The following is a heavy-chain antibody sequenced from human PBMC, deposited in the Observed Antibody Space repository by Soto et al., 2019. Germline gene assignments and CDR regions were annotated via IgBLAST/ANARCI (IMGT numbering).Heavy chain of an antibody. CDR1: GGSISSSSYY. Sequence: PSETLSLTCTVSGGSISSSSYYWGWIRQPPGKGLEWIGSIYYSGSTYYNPSLKSRVTLSVDTSKNQFSLHLTSMTAADTALYYCARGLFSSGWYSYFDPWGQGTPVTVSS. CDR3: ARGLFSSGWYSYFDP. D-gene: IGHD6-19*01. V-gene: IGHV4-39*01. J-gene: IGHJ5*02. CDR2: IYYSGST.